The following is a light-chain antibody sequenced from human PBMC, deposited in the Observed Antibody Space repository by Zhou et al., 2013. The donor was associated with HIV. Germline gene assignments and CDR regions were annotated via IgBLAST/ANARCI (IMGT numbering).Light chain of an antibody. CDR2: NVS. CDR3: MEGTHWPPVA. J-gene: IGKJ5*01. CDR1: QSLVHSSGNTF. Sequence: VMTQSPLSLPVTLGQPASISCRSSQSLVHSSGNTFLSWFQQRPGQSPRRLIYNVSIRDSGVPDRFSGSGSGTDFTLQISRVEAEDVGVYYCMEGTHWPPVAFGQGTRLEIK. V-gene: IGKV2-30*02.